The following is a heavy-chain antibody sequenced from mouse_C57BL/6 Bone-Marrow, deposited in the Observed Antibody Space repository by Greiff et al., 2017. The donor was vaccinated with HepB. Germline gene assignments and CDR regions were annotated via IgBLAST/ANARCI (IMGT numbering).Heavy chain of an antibody. J-gene: IGHJ4*01. CDR3: ARPSYSNYVGYAMDY. Sequence: QVQLQQPGAELVKPGASVKMSCKASGYTFTSYWITWVKQRPGQGLEWIGDIYPGSGSTNYNEKFKSKATLTVDTSSSTAYMQLSSLTSEDSAVYYCARPSYSNYVGYAMDYWGQGTSVTVSS. D-gene: IGHD2-5*01. V-gene: IGHV1-55*01. CDR1: GYTFTSYW. CDR2: IYPGSGST.